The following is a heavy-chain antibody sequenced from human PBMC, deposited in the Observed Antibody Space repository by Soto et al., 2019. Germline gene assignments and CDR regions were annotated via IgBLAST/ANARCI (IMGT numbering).Heavy chain of an antibody. CDR2: INACNGNT. CDR3: ARDLETITIFGVVTHDAFDI. CDR1: GYTFTSYA. D-gene: IGHD3-3*01. V-gene: IGHV1-3*01. J-gene: IGHJ3*02. Sequence: GASVKVSCKASGYTFTSYAMHWVRQAPGQRLEWMGWINACNGNTKYSQKFQGRVTMTRDTSASTAYMELSSLRSDDTAVYYCARDLETITIFGVVTHDAFDIWGQGTMVTVSS.